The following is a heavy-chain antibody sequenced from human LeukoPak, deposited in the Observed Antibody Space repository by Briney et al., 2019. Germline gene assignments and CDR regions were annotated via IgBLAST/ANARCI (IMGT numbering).Heavy chain of an antibody. CDR2: ISSSSSYI. CDR3: ARDGDTMVRGVLKDV. V-gene: IGHV3-21*01. CDR1: GFTFSSYS. Sequence: GGSLRLSCAASGFTFSSYSMNWVRQAPGKGLEWVSSISSSSSYIYYADSVKGRFTISRDNAKNSLYLQMNSLRAEDTAVYYCARDGDTMVRGVLKDVWGKGATVTVSS. D-gene: IGHD3-10*01. J-gene: IGHJ6*04.